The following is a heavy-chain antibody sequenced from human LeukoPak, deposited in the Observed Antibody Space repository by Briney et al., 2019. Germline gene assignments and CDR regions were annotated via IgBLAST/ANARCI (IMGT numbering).Heavy chain of an antibody. Sequence: KPSETLSLTCAVYGGSFSGYYWSWIRQPPGKVLEWIGYIYYSGSTNYTHSLKSRVTISVDTSKNQFSLKLSSLTAADTAVYYCARDLSEYGDYGMDVWGQGTTVTVSS. CDR3: ARDLSEYGDYGMDV. CDR2: IYYSGST. D-gene: IGHD4-17*01. CDR1: GGSFSGYY. V-gene: IGHV4-59*01. J-gene: IGHJ6*02.